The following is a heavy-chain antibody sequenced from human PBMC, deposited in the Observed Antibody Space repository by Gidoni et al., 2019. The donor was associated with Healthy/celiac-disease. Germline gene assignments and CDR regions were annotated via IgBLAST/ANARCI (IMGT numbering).Heavy chain of an antibody. CDR1: GFTLSSYA. V-gene: IGHV3-23*01. CDR3: AKDSLNFGVDQFYYYYGMDV. D-gene: IGHD3-3*01. Sequence: EVQLLESGGGLVQPGWFLRLSCAASGFTLSSYAMGWVRHAPGKGLEWVSAISGSGGSTYYSDSVKGQFTISRDNSKNTLYLQMNSLRAEDTAVYYCAKDSLNFGVDQFYYYYGMDVWGQGTTVTVSS. CDR2: ISGSGGST. J-gene: IGHJ6*02.